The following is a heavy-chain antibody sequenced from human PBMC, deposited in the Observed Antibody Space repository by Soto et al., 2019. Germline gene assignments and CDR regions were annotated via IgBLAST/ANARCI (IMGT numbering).Heavy chain of an antibody. CDR1: GYTFTGYY. D-gene: IGHD2-15*01. CDR2: INPNSGGT. Sequence: AAVKVSCKASGYTFTGYYMHWVRQAPGQGLEWMGWINPNSGGTNYAQKFQGWVTMTRDTSISTAYMELSRLRSDDTAVYYCARAPYCSGGSCYSDFDYWGQGTLVTVSS. CDR3: ARAPYCSGGSCYSDFDY. J-gene: IGHJ4*02. V-gene: IGHV1-2*04.